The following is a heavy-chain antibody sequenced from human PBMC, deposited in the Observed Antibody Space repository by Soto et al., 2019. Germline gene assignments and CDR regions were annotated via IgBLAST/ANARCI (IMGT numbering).Heavy chain of an antibody. D-gene: IGHD2-15*01. CDR3: ARDVVGGVVVAAVDY. CDR1: GYTFTSYG. J-gene: IGHJ4*02. V-gene: IGHV1-18*01. CDR2: ISAYNGNT. Sequence: QVQLLQSGAEGKKPGASVKVSCKASGYTFTSYGISWVRQAPGQGLEWMGWISAYNGNTNYAQKLQGRVTMTTDTSTSTAYMELRSLRSDDTAVYYCARDVVGGVVVAAVDYWGQGTLVTVSS.